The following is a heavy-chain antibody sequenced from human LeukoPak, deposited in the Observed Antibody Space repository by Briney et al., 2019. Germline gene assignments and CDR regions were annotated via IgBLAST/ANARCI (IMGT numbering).Heavy chain of an antibody. Sequence: ASVKVSCKASGYTFTSYGISWVRQAPGQGLEWMGWISAYNGNTNYAQKLRGRVTMTTDTSTSTAYMELWSLRSDDTAVYYCARDGTIYCSSTSCYKGIDYWGQGTLVTVSS. D-gene: IGHD2-2*02. CDR3: ARDGTIYCSSTSCYKGIDY. J-gene: IGHJ4*02. CDR2: ISAYNGNT. CDR1: GYTFTSYG. V-gene: IGHV1-18*01.